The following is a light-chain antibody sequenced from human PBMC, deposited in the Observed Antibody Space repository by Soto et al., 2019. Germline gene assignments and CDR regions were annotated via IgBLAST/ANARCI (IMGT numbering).Light chain of an antibody. V-gene: IGKV3D-15*01. Sequence: PGERATLSCTASQSLRSNFLAWYQQKPGQAPRLLIYDASSRAAGIPDRFSGSGSGTDFTLTINSLQSEDFAVYYCQHYNNWPPWTFGQGTKVDIK. CDR2: DAS. J-gene: IGKJ1*01. CDR1: QSLRSN. CDR3: QHYNNWPPWT.